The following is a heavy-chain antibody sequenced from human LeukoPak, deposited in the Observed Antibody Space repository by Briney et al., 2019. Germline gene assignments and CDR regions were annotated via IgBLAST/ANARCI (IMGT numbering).Heavy chain of an antibody. J-gene: IGHJ4*02. CDR3: ATTTIRLGY. Sequence: SETLSLTCTVSGGSFSSSGSYWGWIRQPPGKGPEWVGNIYYSGSTYYNPSLKSRVTISIDTSKYQFSLKLTSVTAADTAVYYCATTTIRLGYWGQGTLVTVSS. CDR2: IYYSGST. D-gene: IGHD1-26*01. V-gene: IGHV4-39*01. CDR1: GGSFSSSGSY.